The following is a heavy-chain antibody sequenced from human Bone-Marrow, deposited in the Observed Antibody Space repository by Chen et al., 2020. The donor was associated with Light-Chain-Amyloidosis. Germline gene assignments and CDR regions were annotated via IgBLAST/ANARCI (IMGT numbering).Heavy chain of an antibody. CDR2: ISARGDRP. D-gene: IGHD6-13*01. CDR1: GFTFSNFA. J-gene: IGHJ4*02. V-gene: IGHV3-23*04. Sequence: EVQLAESGGGLVQRGGSLRLSCAVSGFTFSNFAMSWIRQAPGKGLEWVSGISARGDRPHYAESVKGRFTISRDNPKSTLYMELNSLRAEDTAVYYCAKEESASGPYDYWGRGTLVTVPS. CDR3: AKEESASGPYDY.